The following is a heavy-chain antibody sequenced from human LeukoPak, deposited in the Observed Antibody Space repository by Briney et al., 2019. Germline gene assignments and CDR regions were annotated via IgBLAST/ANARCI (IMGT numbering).Heavy chain of an antibody. CDR3: AKKPVDGIVVVPGATYYFDY. J-gene: IGHJ4*02. CDR2: ISIGGDTT. V-gene: IGHV3-23*01. CDR1: GFTFSSHG. D-gene: IGHD3-22*01. Sequence: GGSLRLSCAASGFTFSSHGMCWVRQAPGRGLEWVSSISIGGDTTYSDSVKGRFTISRDNSKNTLYLQLDSLRAEDTAVYYCAKKPVDGIVVVPGATYYFDYWGQGTLVTVSS.